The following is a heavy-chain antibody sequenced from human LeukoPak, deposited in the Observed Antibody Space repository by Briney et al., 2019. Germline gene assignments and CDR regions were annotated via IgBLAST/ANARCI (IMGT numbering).Heavy chain of an antibody. CDR1: GGSISTDNCY. D-gene: IGHD2-21*02. J-gene: IGHJ3*02. CDR3: ARFVVVTAPDAFDI. Sequence: SETLSLTCTVSGGSISTDNCYWGWIRQPPGKGLEWIGSIYYNGNTYYNPSLKSRVTISVDTSKNQFSLKVNSVTAADTAVYYCARFVVVTAPDAFDIWGQGTMVTVSP. CDR2: IYYNGNT. V-gene: IGHV4-39*07.